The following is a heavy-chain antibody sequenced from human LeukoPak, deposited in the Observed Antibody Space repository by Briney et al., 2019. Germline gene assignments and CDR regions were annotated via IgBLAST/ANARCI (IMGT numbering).Heavy chain of an antibody. Sequence: GGSLRLSCVASGFTFSDYYMSWIRQAPGKGLECVSYISSSGGTIYYADSVKGRFTISRDNAKNPLYLQMNSLRAEDTAVYYCARDREPTDAFDIWGQGTMVTVSS. CDR1: GFTFSDYY. CDR2: ISSSGGTI. J-gene: IGHJ3*02. D-gene: IGHD1-26*01. CDR3: ARDREPTDAFDI. V-gene: IGHV3-11*01.